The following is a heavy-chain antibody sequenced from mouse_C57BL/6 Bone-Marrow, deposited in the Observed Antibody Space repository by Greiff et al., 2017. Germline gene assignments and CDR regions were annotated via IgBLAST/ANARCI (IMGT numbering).Heavy chain of an antibody. V-gene: IGHV5-4*01. CDR2: ISDGGSYT. D-gene: IGHD4-1*01. CDR1: GFTFSSYA. J-gene: IGHJ4*01. Sequence: DVQLVESGGGLVKPGGSLTLSCAASGFTFSSYAMSWVRQTPEKRLVWVATISDGGSYTYYPDNVKGRFTISRDTAKNNLYLQMSHLKSEDTAMYYCASAGSAYAMDYWGQGTSVTVSS. CDR3: ASAGSAYAMDY.